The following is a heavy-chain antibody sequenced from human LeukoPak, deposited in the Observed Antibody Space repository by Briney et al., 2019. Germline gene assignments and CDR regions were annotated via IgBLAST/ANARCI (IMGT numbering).Heavy chain of an antibody. V-gene: IGHV3-23*01. CDR2: ITTSGGST. Sequence: TGGSLRLSCAASGFPFSTYAMSWVRQAPGKGLEWVSAITTSGGSTYYADSVKGRFTISRDNSKNTLYLQMNSLRAEDTAVYHCAKDWTYGSGSYYYDYWGQGTLVTVSS. CDR3: AKDWTYGSGSYYYDY. D-gene: IGHD3-10*01. J-gene: IGHJ4*02. CDR1: GFPFSTYA.